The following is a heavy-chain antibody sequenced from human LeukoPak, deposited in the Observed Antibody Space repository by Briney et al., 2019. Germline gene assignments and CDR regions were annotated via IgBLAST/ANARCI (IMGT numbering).Heavy chain of an antibody. Sequence: ASVKVSCKASGYTFTSYYMHWVRQAPGQGLEWMGIINPSGGSTSYAQKFQGRVTMTRDTSTSTVYMELSSLRSEDTAVYYCARVGLPAAFGLAEFDYWGQGTLVTVSS. CDR2: INPSGGST. J-gene: IGHJ4*02. D-gene: IGHD2-2*01. CDR1: GYTFTSYY. CDR3: ARVGLPAAFGLAEFDY. V-gene: IGHV1-46*01.